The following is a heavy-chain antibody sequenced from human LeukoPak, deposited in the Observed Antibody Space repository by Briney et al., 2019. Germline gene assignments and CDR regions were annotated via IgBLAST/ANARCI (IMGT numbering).Heavy chain of an antibody. J-gene: IGHJ4*02. CDR3: AKDQYDYVWGSYPSFDY. CDR1: GFTFSSYG. Sequence: GGSLRLSCADSGFTFSSYGMHWVRQAPGKGLEWVAVISYDGSNKYYADSVKGRFTISRDNSKNTLYLQMNSLRAEDTAVYYCAKDQYDYVWGSYPSFDYWGQGTLVTVSS. V-gene: IGHV3-30*18. D-gene: IGHD3-16*02. CDR2: ISYDGSNK.